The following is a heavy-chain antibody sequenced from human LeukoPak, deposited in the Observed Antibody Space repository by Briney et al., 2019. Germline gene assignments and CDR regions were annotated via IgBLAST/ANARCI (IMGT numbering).Heavy chain of an antibody. CDR2: ISGSGGNT. V-gene: IGHV3-23*01. CDR1: GLTFSSYA. Sequence: PGGSLRLSCAVSGLTFSSYAMSWVRQAPGKGLEWVSGISGSGGNTYYADSVKGRFTISRDNSKHTLYLQMNSLRAEDTAVYYCAKGGGIQLWFAYFFDYWGQGILVTVSS. CDR3: AKGGGIQLWFAYFFDY. D-gene: IGHD5-18*01. J-gene: IGHJ4*02.